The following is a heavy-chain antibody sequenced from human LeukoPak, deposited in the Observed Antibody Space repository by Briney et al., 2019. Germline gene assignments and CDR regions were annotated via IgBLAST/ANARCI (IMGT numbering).Heavy chain of an antibody. CDR1: GYTFTGYP. J-gene: IGHJ4*02. V-gene: IGHV1-2*02. CDR3: APTDVDYFDY. Sequence: ASVKLSCKASGYTFTGYPTPWVRHAPGQGLEWMGRMNLESGGTKYAQQFQGRVTMTRDTSISTSYMELSRPRSDDTAVYYCAPTDVDYFDYWGQGTLVTVSS. CDR2: MNLESGGT.